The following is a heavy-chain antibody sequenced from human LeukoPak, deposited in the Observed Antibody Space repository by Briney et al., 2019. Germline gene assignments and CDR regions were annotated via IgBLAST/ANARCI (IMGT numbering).Heavy chain of an antibody. Sequence: ASVKVPCKASGYTFTSFGISWVRQAPGQGLEWMGWISAYNGNTNSAQKFQGRVTMTTDTSTSTAYMELRSLRSDDTAVFYCVRDLGVDTSMIFFDYWGQGTLVTVSS. V-gene: IGHV1-18*01. CDR3: VRDLGVDTSMIFFDY. CDR1: GYTFTSFG. J-gene: IGHJ4*02. D-gene: IGHD5-18*01. CDR2: ISAYNGNT.